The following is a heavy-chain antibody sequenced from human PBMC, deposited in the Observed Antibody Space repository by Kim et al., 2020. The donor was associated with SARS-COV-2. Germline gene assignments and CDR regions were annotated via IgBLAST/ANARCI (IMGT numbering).Heavy chain of an antibody. D-gene: IGHD6-13*01. Sequence: TYYNPSIKSRVTISGDTSKNQFSLKLSSVTAADTAVYYCARWRTAAGPDYWGQGTLVTVSS. V-gene: IGHV4-31*02. CDR3: ARWRTAAGPDY. CDR2: T. J-gene: IGHJ4*02.